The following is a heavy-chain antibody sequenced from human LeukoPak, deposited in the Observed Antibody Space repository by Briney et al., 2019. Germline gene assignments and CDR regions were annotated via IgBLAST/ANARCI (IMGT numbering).Heavy chain of an antibody. CDR2: IYYSGIT. V-gene: IGHV4-59*08. D-gene: IGHD6-19*01. CDR1: VGSINNYY. Sequence: SETLSLTCTVSVGSINNYYWSWIRQPPGKGLECIGYIYYSGITNYNPSLKSRVTISVDTSKNQFSLKLSSVTAADTAVYYCARVQRGEEITYSSGWYRSYYYYMDVWGKGTTVTVSS. J-gene: IGHJ6*03. CDR3: ARVQRGEEITYSSGWYRSYYYYMDV.